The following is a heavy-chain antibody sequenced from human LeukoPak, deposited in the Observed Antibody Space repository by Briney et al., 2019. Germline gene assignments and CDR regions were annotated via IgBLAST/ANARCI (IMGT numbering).Heavy chain of an antibody. D-gene: IGHD1-26*01. CDR1: GFTFSDYY. J-gene: IGHJ4*02. Sequence: GSLRLSCAASGFTFSDYYMSWIRQPPGKGLEWIGYIYYSGSTNYNPSLKSRVTISVDTSKNQFSLKLSSVTAADTAVYYCARVRWEPGRYYFDYWGQGTLVTVSS. CDR2: IYYSGST. CDR3: ARVRWEPGRYYFDY. V-gene: IGHV4-59*01.